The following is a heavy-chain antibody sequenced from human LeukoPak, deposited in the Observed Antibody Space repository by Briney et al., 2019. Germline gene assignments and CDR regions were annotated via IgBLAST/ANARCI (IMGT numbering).Heavy chain of an antibody. J-gene: IGHJ5*02. Sequence: GGSLRLSCAASGFTFSSYAMAWVRQVPGGGLEWVSGISGDGVFAYYADSVKGRFAISRDNSRSTVYLHMSSLRAEDTAVYYCAKDFGRNLGGPGSWGRGTLVTVSS. V-gene: IGHV3-23*01. CDR2: ISGDGVFA. CDR1: GFTFSSYA. D-gene: IGHD3-10*01. CDR3: AKDFGRNLGGPGS.